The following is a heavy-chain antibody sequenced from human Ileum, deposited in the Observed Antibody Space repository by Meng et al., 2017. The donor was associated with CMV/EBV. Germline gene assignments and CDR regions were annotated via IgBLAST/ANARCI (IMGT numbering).Heavy chain of an antibody. V-gene: IGHV3-7*01. D-gene: IGHD1-14*01. CDR2: IRDDGSGK. J-gene: IGHJ6*01. CDR1: GFTFSSYW. CDR3: ARYGYKDGMDV. Sequence: GESLKISCAASGFTFSSYWMTWVRQAPGKGLEWVATIRDDGSGKYYVDSVKGRLSISRDNAKNSLYLQMNSLRAEDTALYYCARYGYKDGMDVWGQGTTVTCSS.